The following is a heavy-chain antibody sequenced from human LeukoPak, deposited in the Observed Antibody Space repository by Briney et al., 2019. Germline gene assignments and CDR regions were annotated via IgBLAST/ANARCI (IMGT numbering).Heavy chain of an antibody. Sequence: GGTLRLSCAPSGFTFSSYGMSWVRQAPGKGLEWVSTISGSGAKTYYANSVKGRFTISRDNSKNTLYLQMNSLRAEDTAVYYCSKGLYDSSGYYPTPDYWGQGTLVTVSS. D-gene: IGHD3-22*01. V-gene: IGHV3-23*01. J-gene: IGHJ4*02. CDR2: ISGSGAKT. CDR1: GFTFSSYG. CDR3: SKGLYDSSGYYPTPDY.